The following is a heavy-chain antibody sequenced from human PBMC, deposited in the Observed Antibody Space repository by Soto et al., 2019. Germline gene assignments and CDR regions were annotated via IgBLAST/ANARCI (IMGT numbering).Heavy chain of an antibody. J-gene: IGHJ4*02. CDR3: PKDLSDYSDLYYFDY. CDR2: ISGSGGST. D-gene: IGHD4-17*01. Sequence: EVQLLESGGGLVQPGGSLRLSCAASGFTFSSYAMSWVRQAPGKGLEWVSAISGSGGSTYYADSVKGRFTISRDNSKNTLYLQMNSLRAEDTAVYYCPKDLSDYSDLYYFDYWGQGTLVTVSS. CDR1: GFTFSSYA. V-gene: IGHV3-23*01.